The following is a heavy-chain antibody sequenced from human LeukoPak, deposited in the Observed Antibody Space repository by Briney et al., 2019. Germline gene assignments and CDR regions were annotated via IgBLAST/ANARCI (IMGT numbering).Heavy chain of an antibody. CDR3: ANSPATSGTAAVPRYFDY. J-gene: IGHJ4*02. D-gene: IGHD6-13*01. CDR1: GYSISRCY. Sequence: PSETLSLTCTVSGYSISRCYYWGWIRQAPGKGLEWVSAISGSGGSTYYADSVKGRFTISRDNSKNTLYLQMNSLRAEDTAVYYCANSPATSGTAAVPRYFDYWGQGTLVTVSS. CDR2: ISGSGGST. V-gene: IGHV3-23*01.